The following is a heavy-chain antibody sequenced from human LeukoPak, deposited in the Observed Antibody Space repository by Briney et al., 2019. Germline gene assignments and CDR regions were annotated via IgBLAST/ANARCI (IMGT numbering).Heavy chain of an antibody. CDR2: IYYSGST. CDR3: ARDFHDIAAAGNWFDP. D-gene: IGHD6-13*01. CDR1: GGSISSSSYY. J-gene: IGHJ5*02. Sequence: SETLSLTCTVSGGSISSSSYYWGWIRQPPGKGLEWIGSIYYSGSTYYNPSLKSRVTISVDTSKNQFPLKLSFATAADTAVYYCARDFHDIAAAGNWFDPWGQGTLVTVSS. V-gene: IGHV4-39*06.